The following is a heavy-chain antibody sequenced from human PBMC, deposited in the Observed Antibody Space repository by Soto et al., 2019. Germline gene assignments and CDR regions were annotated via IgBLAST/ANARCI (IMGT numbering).Heavy chain of an antibody. V-gene: IGHV4-39*07. D-gene: IGHD5-18*01. CDR1: GASISSNTYY. Sequence: SETLSLTCTVSGASISSNTYYWGWIRQPPGKGLEWIGSIYYSGSNYYNPSLKSRVTISVDTSKNQFSLKLSSVTAADTAVYYCARADTAMVSQLDYWGQGTLVTVSS. CDR3: ARADTAMVSQLDY. J-gene: IGHJ4*02. CDR2: IYYSGSN.